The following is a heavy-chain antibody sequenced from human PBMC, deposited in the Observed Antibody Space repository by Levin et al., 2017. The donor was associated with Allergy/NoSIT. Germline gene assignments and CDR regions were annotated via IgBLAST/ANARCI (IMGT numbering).Heavy chain of an antibody. CDR1: GFTFSSYG. CDR2: ISYDGSEK. V-gene: IGHV3-30*18. J-gene: IGHJ4*02. Sequence: GESLKISCAASGFTFSSYGMHWVRQAPGKGLKWVAVISYDGSEKFYGDSVKGRFTISRDNSKNTLYLQMKSLRVEDTAVYYCAKDWGQYSSSWYNGGDYWGQGTLVTVYS. D-gene: IGHD6-13*01. CDR3: AKDWGQYSSSWYNGGDY.